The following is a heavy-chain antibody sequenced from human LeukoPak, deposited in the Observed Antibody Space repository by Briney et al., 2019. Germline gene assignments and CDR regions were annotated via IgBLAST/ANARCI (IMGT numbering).Heavy chain of an antibody. D-gene: IGHD3-22*01. J-gene: IGHJ4*02. CDR2: INHSGST. CDR3: ASGSWGYYDSSGYYEPPFDY. CDR1: GGSFSGYY. Sequence: SETLSLTCAVYGGSFSGYYWSWIRQPPGKGLEWIGEINHSGSTNYNPSLKSRVTISVDTSKNQFSLKLSSVTAADTAVYYCASGSWGYYDSSGYYEPPFDYWGQGTLVTVSS. V-gene: IGHV4-34*01.